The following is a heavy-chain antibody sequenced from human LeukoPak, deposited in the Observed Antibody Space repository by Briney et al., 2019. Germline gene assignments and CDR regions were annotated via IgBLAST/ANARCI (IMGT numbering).Heavy chain of an antibody. CDR3: ARSSGSYRPFDS. D-gene: IGHD3-22*01. V-gene: IGHV3-48*03. Sequence: GGSLRLSCAASGFTFDDYAMHWVRQAPGRGLEWISHISHTGDIKYADSVKGRFTISRDNAKNSQYLQMTSLRAEDTAVYYCARSSGSYRPFDSWGQGTLVTVSS. CDR1: GFTFDDYA. J-gene: IGHJ4*02. CDR2: ISHTGDI.